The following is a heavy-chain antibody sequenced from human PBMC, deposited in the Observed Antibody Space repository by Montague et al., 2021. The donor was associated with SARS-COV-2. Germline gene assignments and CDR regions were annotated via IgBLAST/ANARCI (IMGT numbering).Heavy chain of an antibody. CDR3: ARWYYGSGSYPH. J-gene: IGHJ4*02. V-gene: IGHV4-38-2*01. CDR1: GCSISSGYY. D-gene: IGHD3-10*01. Sequence: SETLSLTCSVSGCSISSGYYWGCIRQPPGKGLVWIGNIYHSGGTYFRPSLKSRVTVSVDTSKNQFSLRLSSVTATDTAVYYCARWYYGSGSYPHWGQGTLVTLSS. CDR2: IYHSGGT.